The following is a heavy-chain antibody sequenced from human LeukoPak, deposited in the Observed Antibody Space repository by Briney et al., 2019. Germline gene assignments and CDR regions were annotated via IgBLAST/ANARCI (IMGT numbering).Heavy chain of an antibody. CDR3: ARPAMITFGGVIVIPGAFDI. J-gene: IGHJ3*02. CDR2: IYYSGST. V-gene: IGHV4-39*07. Sequence: PSETLSLTCTVSGGSISSSSYYWGWIRQPPGKGLEWIGSIYYSGSTNYNPSLKSRVTISVDTSKNQFSLKLSSVTAADTAVYYCARPAMITFGGVIVIPGAFDIWGQGTMVTVSS. CDR1: GGSISSSSYY. D-gene: IGHD3-16*02.